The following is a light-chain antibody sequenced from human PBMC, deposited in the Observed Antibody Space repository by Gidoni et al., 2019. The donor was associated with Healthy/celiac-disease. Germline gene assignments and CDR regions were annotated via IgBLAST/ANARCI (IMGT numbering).Light chain of an antibody. J-gene: IGKJ4*01. CDR3: QQYDNLPPGT. CDR2: DAS. CDR1: QDISNY. Sequence: DIQMTQSPTSLSASVGERVTITCQASQDISNYLNWYQQKPGKAPKLLIYDASNLETGVPSRFSGSGSGTDFTFTISSLQPEDIATYYCQQYDNLPPGTFGGXTKVEIK. V-gene: IGKV1-33*01.